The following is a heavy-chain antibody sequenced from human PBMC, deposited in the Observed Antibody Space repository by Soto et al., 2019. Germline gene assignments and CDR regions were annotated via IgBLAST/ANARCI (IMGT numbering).Heavy chain of an antibody. Sequence: EVQLVESGGGSVQPGGSLRLSCAASGFTFSTFSMNWVRQAPGRGLEWISYISGGGRPISYADSVKGRFTISRDNAKKSLYLQMDSLTDEDTVVYYCARDLGWAFDSWGQGTLVTVSS. CDR1: GFTFSTFS. CDR2: ISGGGRPI. V-gene: IGHV3-48*02. CDR3: ARDLGWAFDS. J-gene: IGHJ4*02. D-gene: IGHD6-19*01.